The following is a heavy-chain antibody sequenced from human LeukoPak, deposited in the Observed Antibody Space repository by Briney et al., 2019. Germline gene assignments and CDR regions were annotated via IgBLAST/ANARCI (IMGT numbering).Heavy chain of an antibody. CDR2: ISSSSSTI. CDR1: GFSFNAYS. V-gene: IGHV3-48*04. Sequence: GGSLRLSCAASGFSFNAYSMNWVRQAPGKGLEWVSYISSSSSTIYYADSVKGRFTISRDNAKNSLYLQMNSLRAEDTAIYYCAQSFDNWGQGTLVTVSS. CDR3: AQSFDN. J-gene: IGHJ4*02.